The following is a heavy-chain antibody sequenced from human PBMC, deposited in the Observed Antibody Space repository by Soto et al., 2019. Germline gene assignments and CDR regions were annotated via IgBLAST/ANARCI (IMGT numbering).Heavy chain of an antibody. CDR1: GFTFSSYD. V-gene: IGHV3-7*01. J-gene: IGHJ4*02. CDR2: VMDDAGEK. Sequence: GGSLRLSCAASGFTFSSYDMHWVRQATGKGLEWVTVMDDAGEKYYVDSVKGRFTISRDNAKNSLYLQMNSLRAEDTAVYYCAREGITIFGVVIIPVGPFDYWGQGTLVTVSS. CDR3: AREGITIFGVVIIPVGPFDY. D-gene: IGHD3-3*01.